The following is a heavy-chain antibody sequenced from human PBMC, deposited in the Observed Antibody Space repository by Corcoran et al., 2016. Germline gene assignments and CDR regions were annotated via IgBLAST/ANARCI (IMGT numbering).Heavy chain of an antibody. V-gene: IGHV4-39*01. J-gene: IGHJ6*02. CDR2: IYYSGST. Sequence: QLQLQESGPGLVKPSETLSLTCTVSGGSISSSSYYWGWIRQPPGKGLEWIGSIYYSGSTYYTPSLKSRVTISVDTSKNQFSRKLRSVTAADTAVYYCARKADYYDSKLYGMDVWGQGTTVTVSS. D-gene: IGHD3-22*01. CDR1: GGSISSSSYY. CDR3: ARKADYYDSKLYGMDV.